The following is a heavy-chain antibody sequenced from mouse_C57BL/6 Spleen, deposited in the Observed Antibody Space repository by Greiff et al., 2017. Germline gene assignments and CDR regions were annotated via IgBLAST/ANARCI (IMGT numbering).Heavy chain of an antibody. CDR2: IYPGDGDT. CDR3: ARGDPWFAY. Sequence: QVQLKESGPELVKPGASVKISCKASGYAFSSSWMNWVKQRPGKGLEWIGRIYPGDGDTNYNGKFKGKATLTADKSSSTAYMQLSSLTSEDSAVYFCARGDPWFAYWGQGTLVTVSA. CDR1: GYAFSSSW. V-gene: IGHV1-82*01. J-gene: IGHJ3*01.